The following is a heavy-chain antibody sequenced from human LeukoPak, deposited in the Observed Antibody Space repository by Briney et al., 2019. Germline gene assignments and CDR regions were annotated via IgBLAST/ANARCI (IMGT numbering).Heavy chain of an antibody. CDR2: INPNRGGT. Sequence: GASVKVSCKASGYTFTGYYMHWVRQAPGQGLEWMGRINPNRGGTNYAQKFQGRVTMTRDTSISTAYMELSRLRSDDTAVYYCARADEWLVLFDYWGQGTLVTVSS. D-gene: IGHD6-19*01. CDR3: ARADEWLVLFDY. J-gene: IGHJ4*02. V-gene: IGHV1-2*06. CDR1: GYTFTGYY.